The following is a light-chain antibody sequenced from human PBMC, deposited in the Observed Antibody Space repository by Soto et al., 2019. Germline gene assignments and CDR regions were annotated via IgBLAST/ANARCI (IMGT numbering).Light chain of an antibody. J-gene: IGKJ1*01. CDR3: QQYNNWPRT. Sequence: DIQLPQSPSSLSASVGYTLTITCRLSQAISSYLNWYRQTPGKVPQLLIYSASNLQSGVPSRFSGSGSGTEFTLTISSLQSEDFAVYYCQQYNNWPRTFGQGTKVDIK. V-gene: IGKV1-27*01. CDR1: QAISSY. CDR2: SAS.